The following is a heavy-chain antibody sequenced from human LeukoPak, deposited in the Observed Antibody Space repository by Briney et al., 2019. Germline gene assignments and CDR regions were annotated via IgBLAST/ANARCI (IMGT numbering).Heavy chain of an antibody. Sequence: EASVKVSCKASGGTFSSYAISWVRQAPGQGLEWMGRIIPILGIANYAQKFQGRVTITADKSPSTAYMELSRLRSEDTAVYYCASPQGYCSSTSCYMNYWGQGTLVTVSS. V-gene: IGHV1-69*04. CDR2: IIPILGIA. D-gene: IGHD2-2*02. CDR1: GGTFSSYA. CDR3: ASPQGYCSSTSCYMNY. J-gene: IGHJ4*02.